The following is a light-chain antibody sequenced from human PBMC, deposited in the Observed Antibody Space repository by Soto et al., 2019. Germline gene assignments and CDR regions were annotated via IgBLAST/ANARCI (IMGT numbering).Light chain of an antibody. J-gene: IGLJ2*01. Sequence: QAAVTQEPSFSVSPGGTVTLTCGLSSGSVSTSYYPSWYQQTPGQAPRTLIYSTNTRSSGVPDRFSGSILGNKAALTITGAQADDESDYYCVLYMGSGIPVFGGGTKLTVL. CDR1: SGSVSTSYY. V-gene: IGLV8-61*01. CDR2: STN. CDR3: VLYMGSGIPV.